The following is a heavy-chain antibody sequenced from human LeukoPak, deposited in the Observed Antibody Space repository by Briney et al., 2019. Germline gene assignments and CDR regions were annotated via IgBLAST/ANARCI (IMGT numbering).Heavy chain of an antibody. Sequence: GGSLRLSCAASGFTFSSYAMSWVRQAPGKGLEWVSAISGSGGSTYYADSVKGRFTISRDNSKNTLYLQMNSLRAEDTAVYYXAKGFLXXXXFDYXGXGXLVTVS. CDR1: GFTFSSYA. V-gene: IGHV3-23*01. CDR2: ISGSGGST. CDR3: AKGFLXXXXFDY. J-gene: IGHJ4*02.